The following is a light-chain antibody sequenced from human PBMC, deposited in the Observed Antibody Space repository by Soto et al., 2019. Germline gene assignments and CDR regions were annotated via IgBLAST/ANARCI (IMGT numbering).Light chain of an antibody. CDR3: QQSYSTPRWT. V-gene: IGKV1-39*01. J-gene: IGKJ1*01. Sequence: DIQMTQSPSSLSASVGDRVTITCRASQSIGRYLNWYQHKPGRAPKVLIYATSSLQSGVPSRFSGSGSGTDFTLTISSLQPEDFATYYCQQSYSTPRWTFGQGTKVDIK. CDR1: QSIGRY. CDR2: ATS.